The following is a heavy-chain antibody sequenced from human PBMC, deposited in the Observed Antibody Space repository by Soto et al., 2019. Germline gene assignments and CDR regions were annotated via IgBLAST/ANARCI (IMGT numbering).Heavy chain of an antibody. D-gene: IGHD1-26*01. Sequence: SETLSLTCTVSCGSVSSGSYYWSWIRQPPGKGLEWIGYVFYSGTTNYNPSLKSRVTISVATSKNQFSLKLVSVTAADTAVYYCARSVSTVGATYYYYGMDVWGQGTTVTVSS. CDR3: ARSVSTVGATYYYYGMDV. CDR1: CGSVSSGSYY. CDR2: VFYSGTT. V-gene: IGHV4-61*01. J-gene: IGHJ6*02.